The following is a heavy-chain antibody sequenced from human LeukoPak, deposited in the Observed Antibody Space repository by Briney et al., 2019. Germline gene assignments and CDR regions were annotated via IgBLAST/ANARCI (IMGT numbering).Heavy chain of an antibody. Sequence: PSQTLSLTCAVSSGSISSGGYSWSWIRQPPGKGLEWIGYIYHSGSTYYNPSLKSRVTISVDRSKNQFSLKLSSVTAADTAVYYCARASYSLVIDYWGQGTLVTVSS. D-gene: IGHD4-23*01. CDR1: SGSISSGGYS. CDR2: IYHSGST. J-gene: IGHJ4*02. V-gene: IGHV4-30-2*01. CDR3: ARASYSLVIDY.